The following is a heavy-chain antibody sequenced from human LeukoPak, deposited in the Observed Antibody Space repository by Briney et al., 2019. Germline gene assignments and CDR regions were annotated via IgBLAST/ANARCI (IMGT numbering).Heavy chain of an antibody. J-gene: IGHJ4*02. V-gene: IGHV3-15*01. CDR2: IKSKTDGGTT. CDR1: GFTFSNAW. D-gene: IGHD3-16*02. Sequence: GGSLRLSCAASGFTFSNAWMSWVRQAPGKGLEWVCRIKSKTDGGTTDYAAPVKGRFTISRDDSKNTLYLQMNSLKTEDTSVYYCTTLRLGELSFNYYFDYWAREPWSPSPQ. CDR3: TTLRLGELSFNYYFDY.